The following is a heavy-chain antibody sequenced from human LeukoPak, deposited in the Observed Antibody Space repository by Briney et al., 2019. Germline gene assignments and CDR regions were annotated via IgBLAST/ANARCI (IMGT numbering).Heavy chain of an antibody. CDR2: ISYDGSRK. CDR3: AKGGGYRYGEPTYFYMDV. Sequence: GGSLRLSCAASGFTFGGFGMHWVRQAPGKGLEWVAVISYDGSRKYYAGSVNGRFTVSRDNSKNTLSLQMTSLRAEDTALYYCAKGGGYRYGEPTYFYMDVWGKGTPVTVSS. CDR1: GFTFGGFG. J-gene: IGHJ6*03. V-gene: IGHV3-30*18. D-gene: IGHD5-18*01.